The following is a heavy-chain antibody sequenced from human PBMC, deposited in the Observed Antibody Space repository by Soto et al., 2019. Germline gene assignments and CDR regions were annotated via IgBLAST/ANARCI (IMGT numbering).Heavy chain of an antibody. CDR2: IYYSGST. Sequence: SETLSLTCTVSGGSISSSSYYWGWIRQPPGKGLEWIGSIYYSGSTYYNPSLKSRVTISVDTSKNQFSLKLSSVTAADTAVYYCATLAAFAMVRGVIGWFDPWGQATMVTSS. CDR3: ATLAAFAMVRGVIGWFDP. D-gene: IGHD3-10*01. CDR1: GGSISSSSYY. V-gene: IGHV4-39*01. J-gene: IGHJ5*02.